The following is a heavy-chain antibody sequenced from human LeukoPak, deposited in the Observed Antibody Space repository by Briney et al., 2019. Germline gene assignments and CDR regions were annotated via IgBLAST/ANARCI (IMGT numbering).Heavy chain of an antibody. CDR2: INHSGST. D-gene: IGHD3-22*01. V-gene: IGHV4-34*01. Sequence: SETLSLTCAVYGGSFSGYYWSWIRQPPGKGLEWIGEINHSGSTNYNPSLKSRVTISVDTSKNQFSLKLSSVTAADTAVYYCARKTMIVVVNWFDPWGQGTLVAVSS. CDR1: GGSFSGYY. CDR3: ARKTMIVVVNWFDP. J-gene: IGHJ5*02.